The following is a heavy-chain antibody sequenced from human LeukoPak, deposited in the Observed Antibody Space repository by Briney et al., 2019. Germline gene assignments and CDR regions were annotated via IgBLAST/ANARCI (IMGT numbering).Heavy chain of an antibody. Sequence: SQTLSLTCAISGDRVSSISAAWIWIRHSPSRGLEWLGKTYYMSKSYIDSAESVKSRIMIHPDTSTNQFSLHLNSVTPEDTAIYYYAYESTYGYIANWGQGTLATVSS. V-gene: IGHV6-1*01. CDR3: AYESTYGYIAN. CDR1: GDRVSSISAA. D-gene: IGHD5-12*01. CDR2: TYYMSKSYI. J-gene: IGHJ4*02.